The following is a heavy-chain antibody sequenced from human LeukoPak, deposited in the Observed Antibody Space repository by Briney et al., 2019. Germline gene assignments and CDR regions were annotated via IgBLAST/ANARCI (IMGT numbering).Heavy chain of an antibody. CDR1: GDSIRTYY. J-gene: IGHJ3*02. CDR2: IIDTGST. V-gene: IGHV4-59*12. CDR3: ARGPKQWLVFFPTDAFDI. Sequence: PSETLSLTCSVSGDSIRTYYWSWIRQPPGKGLEWIGYIIDTGSTNYKPSLKTRLTMSVDTSKNQFSLKLSSVTAADTAVYYCARGPKQWLVFFPTDAFDIWGQGTMVTVSS. D-gene: IGHD6-19*01.